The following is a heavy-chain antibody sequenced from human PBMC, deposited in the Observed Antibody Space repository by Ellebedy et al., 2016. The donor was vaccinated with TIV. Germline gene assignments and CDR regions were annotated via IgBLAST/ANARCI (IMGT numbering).Heavy chain of an antibody. D-gene: IGHD3-16*01. V-gene: IGHV3-23*01. CDR1: GFTFSTYA. CDR2: IYGSARRT. J-gene: IGHJ3*02. CDR3: AKDQVGGDGRWVFDI. Sequence: PGGSLRLSCVGSGFTFSTYAMAWVRQTPGKGLEWVSGIYGSARRTFYADSVKGRFTISRDNSKNTVYLQMDSLRVEDTAIYYCAKDQVGGDGRWVFDIWGQGTMVTVSS.